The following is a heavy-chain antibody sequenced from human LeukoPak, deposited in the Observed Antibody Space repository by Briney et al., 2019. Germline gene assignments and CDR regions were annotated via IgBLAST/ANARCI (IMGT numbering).Heavy chain of an antibody. CDR1: GFTFSRNA. D-gene: IGHD3-22*01. CDR3: AKDANYFDSGSYLIPFDF. J-gene: IGHJ4*02. Sequence: GGSLRLSCAASGFTFSRNAMNWVRQAPGRGLEWVASISGNGVGTYYADSVKGRFNISRDNSKNTLYLQMNSLRTEDTAVYHCAKDANYFDSGSYLIPFDFWGQGTLVTVSS. CDR2: ISGNGVGT. V-gene: IGHV3-23*01.